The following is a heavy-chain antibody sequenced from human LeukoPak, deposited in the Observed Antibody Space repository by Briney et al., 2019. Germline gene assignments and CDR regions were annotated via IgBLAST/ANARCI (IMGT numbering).Heavy chain of an antibody. D-gene: IGHD1-1*01. CDR1: GGSISSYY. Sequence: SETLSLTCTVSGGSISSYYWSWIRQPAGKGLEWIGRIYTSGSTNYNPSLKSRVTMSVDTSKNQFSLKLSSVTAADTAVYYCARDTLRYNWNDGAFDIWGQGTMVTVSS. V-gene: IGHV4-4*07. CDR3: ARDTLRYNWNDGAFDI. CDR2: IYTSGST. J-gene: IGHJ3*02.